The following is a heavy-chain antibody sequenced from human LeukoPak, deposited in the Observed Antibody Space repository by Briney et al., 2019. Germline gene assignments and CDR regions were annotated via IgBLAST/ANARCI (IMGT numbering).Heavy chain of an antibody. CDR1: GYTFSSYG. CDR2: ISTYNGYA. Sequence: ASVKVSCKASGYTFSSYGISWVRQAPGQGLEWMGCISTYNGYANYAQNFQGRVTMTTDTSTDTAYMELRSLRSDGTAVYFCARSVVPAAMRMKQQLVYWYFDLWGRGTLVTVSS. J-gene: IGHJ2*01. D-gene: IGHD2-2*01. V-gene: IGHV1-18*01. CDR3: ARSVVPAAMRMKQQLVYWYFDL.